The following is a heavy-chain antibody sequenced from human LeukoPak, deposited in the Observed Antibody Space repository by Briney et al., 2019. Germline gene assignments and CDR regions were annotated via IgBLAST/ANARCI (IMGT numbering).Heavy chain of an antibody. CDR1: GYTFTSYG. D-gene: IGHD3-22*01. CDR3: AREYYYDSNGYYGAFDI. Sequence: ASVKVSCKASGYTFTSYGISWVRQAPGQGLEWMGWISAYNGNTNYAQKLQGRVTMTTDTSTSTAYMELRSLRSDDTAVYYCAREYYYDSNGYYGAFDIWGQGTMVTVSS. J-gene: IGHJ3*02. V-gene: IGHV1-18*01. CDR2: ISAYNGNT.